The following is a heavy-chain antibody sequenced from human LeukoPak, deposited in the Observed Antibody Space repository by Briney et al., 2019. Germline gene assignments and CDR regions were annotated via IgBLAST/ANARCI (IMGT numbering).Heavy chain of an antibody. CDR3: AREGAAYSSGWYLIGF. Sequence: GESLKISCKGSGYSFTSYWIGWVRPMPGKGLEWMGIIYPGDSDTRYGPSFQGQVTISADKSISTAYLQWSSLKASDTAMYYCAREGAAYSSGWYLIGFWGQGTLVTVSS. CDR2: IYPGDSDT. V-gene: IGHV5-51*01. CDR1: GYSFTSYW. D-gene: IGHD6-19*01. J-gene: IGHJ4*02.